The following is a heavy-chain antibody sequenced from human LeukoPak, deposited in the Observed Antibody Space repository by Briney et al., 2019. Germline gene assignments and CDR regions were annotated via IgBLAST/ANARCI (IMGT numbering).Heavy chain of an antibody. V-gene: IGHV4-59*12. CDR1: GGSITFYY. CDR3: ARGSRGDVWGSYRSPFDY. D-gene: IGHD3-16*02. CDR2: ISSSGST. Sequence: SETLSLTCTVSGGSITFYYWSWIRQPPGKGLEWIGYISSSGSTNYNPSLKSRVTISVDTSKNQFSLKLSSVTAADTAVYYCARGSRGDVWGSYRSPFDYWGQGTLVTVSS. J-gene: IGHJ4*02.